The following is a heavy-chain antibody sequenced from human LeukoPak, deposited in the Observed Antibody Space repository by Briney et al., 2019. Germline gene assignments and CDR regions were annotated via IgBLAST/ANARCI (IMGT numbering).Heavy chain of an antibody. J-gene: IGHJ3*02. D-gene: IGHD3-22*01. V-gene: IGHV4-38-2*01. Sequence: SETLSLTCAVSGFSISSGYYWGWIRQPPGKGLEWIGSIYHSGSPYYNPSLKSRVTISVDTSKNQFSLRLSSVTAADTAVYYCARSYYYHSSGYYYGDAIDIWGQGTMVTVSS. CDR2: IYHSGSP. CDR1: GFSISSGYY. CDR3: ARSYYYHSSGYYYGDAIDI.